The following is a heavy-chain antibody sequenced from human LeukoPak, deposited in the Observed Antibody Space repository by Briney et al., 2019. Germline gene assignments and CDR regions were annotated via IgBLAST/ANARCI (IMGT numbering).Heavy chain of an antibody. V-gene: IGHV4-39*01. CDR1: GGSISSNTYF. D-gene: IGHD5/OR15-5a*01. CDR2: IRYSGST. Sequence: SETLSLTCNVSGGSISSNTYFWGWIRRPPGKGLEWIGSIRYSGSTYYNPPLKSRVTISVDTSNNQFSLHLTSLTAADTAVYYCATSDTVSTYNWFDPWGLGTLVTVS. J-gene: IGHJ5*02. CDR3: ATSDTVSTYNWFDP.